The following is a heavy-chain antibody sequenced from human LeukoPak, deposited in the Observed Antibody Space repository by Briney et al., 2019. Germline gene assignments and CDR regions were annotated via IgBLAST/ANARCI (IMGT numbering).Heavy chain of an antibody. D-gene: IGHD3-22*01. CDR2: INPSGGST. CDR1: GYTFTSYY. CDR3: ARDNFYDSSGYSYYYYGMDV. V-gene: IGHV1-46*01. Sequence: GASVTVSCTASGYTFTSYYMHWVRQAPGQGLEWMGIINPSGGSTSYAQKFQGRVTMTRDTSTSTVYMELSSVTAADTAVYYCARDNFYDSSGYSYYYYGMDVWGQGTTVTVSS. J-gene: IGHJ6*02.